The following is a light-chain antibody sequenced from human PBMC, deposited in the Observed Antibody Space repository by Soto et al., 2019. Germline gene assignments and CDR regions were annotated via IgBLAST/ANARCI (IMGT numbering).Light chain of an antibody. CDR3: CSYTTRNTWV. CDR1: STDVGGYNA. CDR2: EVT. Sequence: QSALSQPASVSGSPGQTITISCTGTSTDVGGYNAVSWYQHHPGKAPKLIIYEVTHRPSGVSDRFSASKSGNTASLTISGLQAEDEADYYCCSYTTRNTWVFGGGTQLTVL. V-gene: IGLV2-14*01. J-gene: IGLJ3*02.